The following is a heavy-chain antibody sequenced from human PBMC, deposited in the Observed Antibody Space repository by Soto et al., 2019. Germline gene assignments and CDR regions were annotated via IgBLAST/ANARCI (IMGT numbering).Heavy chain of an antibody. D-gene: IGHD6-13*01. CDR2: ISYDGSNK. CDR1: GFTFSSYG. J-gene: IGHJ4*02. CDR3: AKVWAAYSSSWSTLHDY. V-gene: IGHV3-30*18. Sequence: QVQLVESGGGVVQPGRSLRLSRAASGFTFSSYGMHWVRQAPGKGLEWVAVISYDGSNKYYADSVKGRFTISRDNPKNTLYLQMNSLRAEDTAVYYCAKVWAAYSSSWSTLHDYWGQGTLVTVSS.